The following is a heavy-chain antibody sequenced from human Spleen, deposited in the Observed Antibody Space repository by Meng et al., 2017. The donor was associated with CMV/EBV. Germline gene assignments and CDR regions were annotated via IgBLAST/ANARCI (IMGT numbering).Heavy chain of an antibody. J-gene: IGHJ4*02. V-gene: IGHV3-11*01. CDR1: GFTFSDCY. D-gene: IGHD3-3*01. CDR2: ISGRGTTV. CDR3: ARDESRSGKVYDY. Sequence: GGSLRLSCAASGFTFSDCYMSWIRQAPGKGLEWVSYISGRGTTVYYADSVQGRFTVSRDNTKNSLYLQMNNLRAEDTAVYYCARDESRSGKVYDYWGKGTLVTVSS.